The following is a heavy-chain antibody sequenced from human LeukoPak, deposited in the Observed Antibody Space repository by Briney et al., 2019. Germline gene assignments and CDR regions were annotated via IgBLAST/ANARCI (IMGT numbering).Heavy chain of an antibody. J-gene: IGHJ6*03. D-gene: IGHD6-6*01. CDR3: ATAGQYTSSLSPYYYYYYMDV. CDR1: GFTFSSYA. V-gene: IGHV3-23*01. CDR2: ISVSGSYT. Sequence: PWGTLRLSCTASGFTFSSYAMSWVRKAPGKGLEWVSAISVSGSYTYHADSVKGRFTISRDNSKNTLYLQMHSLRAEDTAVYYCATAGQYTSSLSPYYYYYYMDVWGKGTTVTVSS.